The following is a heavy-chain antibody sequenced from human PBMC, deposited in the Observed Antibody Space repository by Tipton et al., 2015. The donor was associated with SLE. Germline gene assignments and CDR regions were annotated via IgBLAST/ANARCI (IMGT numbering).Heavy chain of an antibody. Sequence: GLVKPSETLSLTCTVSGGSISSKSYHWVWIRQPPEKGLEWIGGINHSGSTNYNPSLKSRVTISVDTSKNRFSLKLTAVTAADTAVYYCARTLDALDIWGQGTMVTISS. CDR2: INHSGST. V-gene: IGHV4-39*07. CDR3: ARTLDALDI. J-gene: IGHJ3*02. CDR1: GGSISSKSYH.